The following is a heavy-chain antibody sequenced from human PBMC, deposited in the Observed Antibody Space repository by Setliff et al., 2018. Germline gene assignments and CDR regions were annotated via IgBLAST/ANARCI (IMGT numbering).Heavy chain of an antibody. J-gene: IGHJ4*02. V-gene: IGHV4-30-4*01. CDR2: ISHGVST. D-gene: IGHD2-2*01. CDR1: GASGTSFDYY. Sequence: PSETLSLPCTVSGASGTSFDYYWSWIRQPPGKGLEYIGHISHGVSTSYSPSLKSRLSISADTSKNQFSLKLTSVTAADTAVYYCARTHCTTTSCFYFHYGGQGTVVTGSS. CDR3: ARTHCTTTSCFYFHY.